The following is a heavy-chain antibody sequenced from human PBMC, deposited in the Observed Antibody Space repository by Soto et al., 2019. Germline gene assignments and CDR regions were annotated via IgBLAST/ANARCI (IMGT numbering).Heavy chain of an antibody. Sequence: PGESLKISCKGSGYSFTSYWIGWVRQMPGKGLEWMGRIDPSDSYTNYSPSFQGHVTISADKSISTAYLQWSSLKASDTAMYYCARQTAAGMDPYYYYGMDVWGQGTTVTVSS. CDR2: IDPSDSYT. V-gene: IGHV5-10-1*01. CDR1: GYSFTSYW. J-gene: IGHJ6*02. D-gene: IGHD6-13*01. CDR3: ARQTAAGMDPYYYYGMDV.